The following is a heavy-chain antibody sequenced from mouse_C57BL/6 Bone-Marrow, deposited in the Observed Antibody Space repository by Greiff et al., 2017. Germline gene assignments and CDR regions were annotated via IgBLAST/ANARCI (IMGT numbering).Heavy chain of an antibody. Sequence: QVQLQQSGPELVKPGASVKISCKASGYSFTSYYIPWVKQRPGQGLEWIGWIYPGSGNTKYNEKFKGKATLTADTSASTAYMQLSSLTSEDSAVYYCAREPPVFITTVDWYFDVWGTGTTVTVSS. D-gene: IGHD1-1*01. CDR1: GYSFTSYY. J-gene: IGHJ1*03. V-gene: IGHV1-66*01. CDR2: IYPGSGNT. CDR3: AREPPVFITTVDWYFDV.